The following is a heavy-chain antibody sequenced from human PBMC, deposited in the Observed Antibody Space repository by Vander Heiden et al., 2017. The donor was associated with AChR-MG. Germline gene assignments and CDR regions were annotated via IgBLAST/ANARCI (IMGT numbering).Heavy chain of an antibody. V-gene: IGHV3-7*01. Sequence: EVQLVESGGDLVQPGGSLRLSCAASEFSLSRYWMSWVRQAPGKGLEWVANIKKDGSEKYYVDSVKGRFTISRDNAKNSLYLQMNSLRAEDTAVYYCARDKGYYDFWSGLDVWGQGTTVTVSS. CDR1: EFSLSRYW. J-gene: IGHJ6*02. CDR2: IKKDGSEK. CDR3: ARDKGYYDFWSGLDV. D-gene: IGHD3-3*01.